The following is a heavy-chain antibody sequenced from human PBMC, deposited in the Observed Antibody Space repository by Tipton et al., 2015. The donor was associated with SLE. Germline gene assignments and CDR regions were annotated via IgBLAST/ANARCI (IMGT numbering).Heavy chain of an antibody. CDR2: IYSGGST. CDR1: GFTVSSHY. V-gene: IGHV3-53*05. Sequence: SLRLSCAASGFTVSSHYMSWVRQAPGKGLEWVSVIYSGGSTYYADSVKGRFTISRDNSKNTLYLQMNSLRAEDTAVYYCRRDYMAAVGGFGSWGLGTLFTVSS. J-gene: IGHJ3*02. CDR3: RRDYMAAVGGFGS. D-gene: IGHD6-13*01.